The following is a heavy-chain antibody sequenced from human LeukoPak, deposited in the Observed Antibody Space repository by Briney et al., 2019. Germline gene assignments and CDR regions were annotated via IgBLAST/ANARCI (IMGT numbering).Heavy chain of an antibody. J-gene: IGHJ4*02. V-gene: IGHV3-21*01. CDR1: GFTFSSYS. D-gene: IGHD3-22*01. CDR2: ISSSSSYI. CDR3: ARDPYDSSGYPGY. Sequence: GGSLRLSCAASGFTFSSYSMNWVRQAPGKGLEWVSSISSSSSYIYYADSVKGRFTISRDNAKNSLYLQMNSLRAEDTAVYYCARDPYDSSGYPGYWGQGTLVTVSS.